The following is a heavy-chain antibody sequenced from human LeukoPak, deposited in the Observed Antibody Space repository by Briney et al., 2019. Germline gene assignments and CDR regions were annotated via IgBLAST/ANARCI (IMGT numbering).Heavy chain of an antibody. V-gene: IGHV3-48*03. CDR3: AGVTTGFDY. CDR1: GFTFSNYE. CDR2: ISDSGSTI. J-gene: IGHJ4*02. Sequence: GGSLRLSCAASGFTFSNYEMNWVRQAPGKGLEWVSYISDSGSTIYCADSVKGRFTISRDNAKNSLYLQMNSLRVEDTGVYYCAGVTTGFDYWGQGTLVTVSS. D-gene: IGHD1-14*01.